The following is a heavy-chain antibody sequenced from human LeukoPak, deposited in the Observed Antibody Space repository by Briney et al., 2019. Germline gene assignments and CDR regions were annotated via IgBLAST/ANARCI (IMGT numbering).Heavy chain of an antibody. CDR3: ARGWGREQTFDY. CDR2: INPNSGGT. V-gene: IGHV1-2*02. CDR1: RYTFTDYY. Sequence: EASVKVSCKASRYTFTDYYMHWVRQAPGQGLEWMGWINPNSGGTNSAQKFQGRVTMTRDTSISTAYLELSRLRSDDTAVYYCARGWGREQTFDYWGQGTLVTVSS. D-gene: IGHD3-16*01. J-gene: IGHJ4*02.